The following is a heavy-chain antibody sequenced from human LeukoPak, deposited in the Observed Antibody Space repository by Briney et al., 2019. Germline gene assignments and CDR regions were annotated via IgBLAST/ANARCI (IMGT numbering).Heavy chain of an antibody. CDR1: GGSISSGDYY. CDR3: ASRYFDWLSTVDY. J-gene: IGHJ4*02. Sequence: SETLCLTCTVSGGSISSGDYYWSWLRQPPGKGLEWIGYFYYSGSTYYNPSLNRLVTISVDTSKNQFSLKLSSMTAADTAVYYYASRYFDWLSTVDYWGQGTLVTVSS. V-gene: IGHV4-30-4*02. D-gene: IGHD3-9*01. CDR2: FYYSGST.